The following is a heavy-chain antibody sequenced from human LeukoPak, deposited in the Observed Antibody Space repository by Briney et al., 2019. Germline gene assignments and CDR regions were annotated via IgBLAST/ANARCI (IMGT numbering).Heavy chain of an antibody. D-gene: IGHD6-19*01. J-gene: IGHJ3*02. CDR1: GGSISSGGYY. Sequence: SQTLSLTCSVSGGSISSGGYYWSWIRQPPGKGLEWIGYIYHSGSTYYNPSLKSRVTISVDRSKNQFSLKLSSVTAADTAVYYCARDSAPGIAVAGTPNNAFDIWGQGTMVTVSS. CDR2: IYHSGST. V-gene: IGHV4-30-2*01. CDR3: ARDSAPGIAVAGTPNNAFDI.